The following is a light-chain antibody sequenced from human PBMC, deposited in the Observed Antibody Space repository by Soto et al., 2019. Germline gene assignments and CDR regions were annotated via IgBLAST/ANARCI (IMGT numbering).Light chain of an antibody. V-gene: IGKV1-9*01. J-gene: IGKJ5*01. CDR3: HHRHIYPIT. CDR2: GAP. Sequence: DIQLTQSPSFLSASVGDRVTISCRASQAMNTYIAWYQQRPGPAPKLLVYGAPTLYTGVPSRFSGSESGAGFTLTISSLQHEDFATYYCHHRHIYPITFGQGTRLEIK. CDR1: QAMNTY.